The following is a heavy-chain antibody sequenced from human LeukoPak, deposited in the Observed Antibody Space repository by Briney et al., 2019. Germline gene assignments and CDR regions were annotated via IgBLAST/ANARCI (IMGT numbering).Heavy chain of an antibody. V-gene: IGHV2-5*02. J-gene: IGHJ4*02. Sequence: RESGPTLVIPTQTLTLTCTFSGFSLYSSGVGVGWIRQPPGRALEWLAVIYWDDDKRYNPSPRSRLTMSKDASRNQVFLVVANMDPVDTATYYCAHRRPGHLTGWDNSYFDNWGPGTLVTVSS. CDR2: IYWDDDK. CDR3: AHRRPGHLTGWDNSYFDN. CDR1: GFSLYSSGVG. D-gene: IGHD1/OR15-1a*01.